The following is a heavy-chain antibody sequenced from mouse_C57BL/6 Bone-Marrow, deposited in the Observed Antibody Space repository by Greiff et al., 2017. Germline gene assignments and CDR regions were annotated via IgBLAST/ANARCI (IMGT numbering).Heavy chain of an antibody. J-gene: IGHJ1*03. Sequence: QVQLQQSGPELVKPGASVKISCKASGYAFSSSWMNWVKQRPGKGLEWIGRIYPGDGDTNYNGKLKGKATLTADNSSSTAYMQLSSLTSEDSAVYYCARPYYSNYWYFDVWGTGTTVTVSS. CDR3: ARPYYSNYWYFDV. CDR1: GYAFSSSW. D-gene: IGHD2-5*01. CDR2: IYPGDGDT. V-gene: IGHV1-82*01.